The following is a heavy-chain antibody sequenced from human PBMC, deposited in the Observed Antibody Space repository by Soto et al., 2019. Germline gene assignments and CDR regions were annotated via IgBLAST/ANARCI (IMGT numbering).Heavy chain of an antibody. CDR2: IYHSGST. Sequence: SETLSLTCAVSGSSISSVGYSWSWIRQPPGKGLEWIGYIYHSGSTYYNPSLKSRVTISVDRSKNQFSLKLSSVTAADTAVYFCARGFYDSRGYSYPFDYWGQGIVVTVS. J-gene: IGHJ4*02. CDR3: ARGFYDSRGYSYPFDY. V-gene: IGHV4-30-2*01. CDR1: GSSISSVGYS. D-gene: IGHD3-22*01.